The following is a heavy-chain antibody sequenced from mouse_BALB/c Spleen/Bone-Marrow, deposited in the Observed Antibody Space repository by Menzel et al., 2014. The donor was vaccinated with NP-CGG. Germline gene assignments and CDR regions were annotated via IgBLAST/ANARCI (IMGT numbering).Heavy chain of an antibody. CDR2: IWGDGGT. D-gene: IGHD1-2*01. CDR1: GFSLTNYG. Sequence: VMLVESGPGLVAPSQSLSITCTVSGFSLTNYGVSWVRQPPGKGLEWLGVIWGDGGTNYHSALISRLSISKDTSKSQVFLKLNILQTDDTATYYCAKWYYYGYNYAMDYWGQGSSVTVSS. CDR3: AKWYYYGYNYAMDY. V-gene: IGHV2-3*01. J-gene: IGHJ4*01.